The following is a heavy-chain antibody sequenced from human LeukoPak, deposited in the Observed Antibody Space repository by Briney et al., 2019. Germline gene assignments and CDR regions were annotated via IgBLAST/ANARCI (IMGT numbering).Heavy chain of an antibody. CDR3: AKDSGSVRYFDWLSNYYYGMDV. V-gene: IGHV3-30*18. J-gene: IGHJ6*02. Sequence: GGSLRLSCAASGFTFSSYGMHWVRQAPGKGLEWVAVISYDGSNKYYADSVKGRFTISRDNSKNTLYLQMNSPRAEDTAVYYCAKDSGSVRYFDWLSNYYYGMDVWGQGTTVTVSS. CDR2: ISYDGSNK. D-gene: IGHD3-9*01. CDR1: GFTFSSYG.